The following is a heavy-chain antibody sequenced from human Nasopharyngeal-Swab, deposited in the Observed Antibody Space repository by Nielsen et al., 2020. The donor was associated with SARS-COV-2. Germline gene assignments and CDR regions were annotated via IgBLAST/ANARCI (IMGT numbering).Heavy chain of an antibody. Sequence: ASVKVSCKASGYTFTSYYMHWVRQAPGQGLEWMGIINPSGGSTSYAQKFQGRVTMTRDTSTNTVYMELNSLRSEDTAVYYCARDGYYYDSSGFPGDYWGQGTLVTVSS. CDR2: INPSGGST. CDR3: ARDGYYYDSSGFPGDY. D-gene: IGHD3-22*01. V-gene: IGHV1-46*01. J-gene: IGHJ4*02. CDR1: GYTFTSYY.